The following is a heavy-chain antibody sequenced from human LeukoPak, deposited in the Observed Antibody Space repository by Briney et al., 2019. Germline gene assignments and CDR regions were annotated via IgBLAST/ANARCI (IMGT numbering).Heavy chain of an antibody. V-gene: IGHV1-18*01. CDR1: GYTFTSYG. CDR2: ISAYNGNT. Sequence: ASVKVSCKASGYTFTSYGISWVRQAPGQGLEWMGWISAYNGNTNYAQKLQGRVTMTTDTSTSTAYMELRSLRSDDTAVYYCARPQGVAKHSNWFDPWGQGTLVTVSS. CDR3: ARPQGVAKHSNWFDP. D-gene: IGHD2-15*01. J-gene: IGHJ5*02.